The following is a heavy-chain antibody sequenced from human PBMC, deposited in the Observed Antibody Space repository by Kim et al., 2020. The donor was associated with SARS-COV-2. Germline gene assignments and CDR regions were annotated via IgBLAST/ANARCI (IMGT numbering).Heavy chain of an antibody. J-gene: IGHJ5*02. V-gene: IGHV4-34*01. CDR2: INHSGST. D-gene: IGHD4-17*01. Sequence: SETLSLTCAVYGGSFSGYYWSWIRQPPGKGLEWIGEINHSGSTNYNPSLKSRVTISVDTSKNQFSLKLSSVTAADTAVYYCAREAGDYCGYNNWFDPWG. CDR1: GGSFSGYY. CDR3: AREAGDYCGYNNWFDP.